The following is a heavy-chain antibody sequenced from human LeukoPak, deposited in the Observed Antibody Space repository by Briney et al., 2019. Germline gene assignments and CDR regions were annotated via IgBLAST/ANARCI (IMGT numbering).Heavy chain of an antibody. V-gene: IGHV4-4*07. CDR2: IYSSGST. CDR3: ARGLVRFLAAGKRWFDP. D-gene: IGHD6-13*01. CDR1: GGSISSYY. Sequence: SETLSLTCTVSGGSISSYYWSWIRQPAGKGLEWIGRIYSSGSTNYNPSLKSRVTMSVDTSKTQFSLKLSSVTAADTAVYYCARGLVRFLAAGKRWFDPWGQGTLVAVSS. J-gene: IGHJ5*02.